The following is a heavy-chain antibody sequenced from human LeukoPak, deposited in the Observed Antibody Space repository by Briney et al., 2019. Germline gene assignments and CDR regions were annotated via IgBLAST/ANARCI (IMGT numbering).Heavy chain of an antibody. V-gene: IGHV3-23*01. CDR2: VSGSGGST. J-gene: IGHJ3*02. CDR1: GFTFSSYA. Sequence: PGGSLRLSCAASGFTFSSYAMTWVRQAPGKGLEWVSGVSGSGGSTYYADSVKGRFTISRDNSKNTLSLQMSSLRAEDTAVYYCARPYHSCSSTSCYYSFDMWGQGTMVTVSS. D-gene: IGHD2-2*01. CDR3: ARPYHSCSSTSCYYSFDM.